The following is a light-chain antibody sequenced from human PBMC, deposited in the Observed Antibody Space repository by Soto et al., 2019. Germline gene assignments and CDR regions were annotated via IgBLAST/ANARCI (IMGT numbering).Light chain of an antibody. J-gene: IGLJ1*01. CDR2: EVS. CDR1: SSDVGGYNY. V-gene: IGLV2-23*02. CDR3: CSHAGSRTFV. Sequence: QSALTQPASVSGSPGQSITISCTGISSDVGGYNYVSWYQQHPGKAPKLMIYEVSNRPSGVSNRFSGSKFGNTASLTISGLRAEDEADYYCCSHAGSRTFVFGTGTKVTVL.